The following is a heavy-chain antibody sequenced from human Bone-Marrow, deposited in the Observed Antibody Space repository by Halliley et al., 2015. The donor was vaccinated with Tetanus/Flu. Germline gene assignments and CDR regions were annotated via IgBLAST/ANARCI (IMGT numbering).Heavy chain of an antibody. J-gene: IGHJ3*02. CDR3: AKTSTSWLKGSFDI. Sequence: SYISTSGTYTNYADSVTGRFTISRDNAKNSLYLQMNSLRAEDTAVYYCAKTSTSWLKGSFDIWGQGTLVTVSS. D-gene: IGHD6-13*01. V-gene: IGHV3-11*03. CDR2: ISTSGTYT.